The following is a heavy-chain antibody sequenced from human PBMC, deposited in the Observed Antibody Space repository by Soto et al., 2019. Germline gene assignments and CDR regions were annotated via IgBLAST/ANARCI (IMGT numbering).Heavy chain of an antibody. CDR3: AKGGRQWLVTSDFNY. CDR2: VSRDGRNT. D-gene: IGHD6-19*01. Sequence: VQLVESGGGVVQPGRSLRLSCAASGFTFSDYAMHWVRQAPGKGLERVAVVSRDGRNTHYADSVKGRFTIARDSFKNTVSLEMTSLRAEDTAVYYCAKGGRQWLVTSDFNYWGQGALVTVSS. CDR1: GFTFSDYA. J-gene: IGHJ4*02. V-gene: IGHV3-30*18.